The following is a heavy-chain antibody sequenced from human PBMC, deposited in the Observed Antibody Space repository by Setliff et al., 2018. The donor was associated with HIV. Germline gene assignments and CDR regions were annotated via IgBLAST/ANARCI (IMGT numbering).Heavy chain of an antibody. J-gene: IGHJ6*03. Sequence: KPSETLSLTCTVSGGSFSTYYWSWIRQPAGEGLESLGRIYTSGNMIYNPSLKSRVTMSADTSRNQLSLKLSSVTAADTAVYYCARGIGTRYNYYMDVWGIGTTVTVSS. CDR3: ARGIGTRYNYYMDV. V-gene: IGHV4-4*07. CDR1: GGSFSTYY. CDR2: IYTSGNM. D-gene: IGHD1-20*01.